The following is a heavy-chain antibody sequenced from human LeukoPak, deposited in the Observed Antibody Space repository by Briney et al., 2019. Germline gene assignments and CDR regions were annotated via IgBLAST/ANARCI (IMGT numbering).Heavy chain of an antibody. CDR1: GFTFNTHG. CDR2: IRYDGRIK. CDR3: ARASYYSGSGTYYIDY. Sequence: PGGSLRLSCTGSGFTFNTHGLHWVRQAPGKGLEWVTFIRYDGRIKYYADSVKGRFTISKDNSKNTLYLQMNSLRAEDTAVYYCARASYYSGSGTYYIDYWGQGTLVTVSS. V-gene: IGHV3-30*02. D-gene: IGHD3-10*01. J-gene: IGHJ4*02.